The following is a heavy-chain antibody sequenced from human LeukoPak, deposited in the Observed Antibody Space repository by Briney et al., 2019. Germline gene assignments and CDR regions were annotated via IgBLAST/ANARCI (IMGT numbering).Heavy chain of an antibody. CDR1: GFTFSRSS. D-gene: IGHD6-13*01. V-gene: IGHV3-21*01. CDR3: TRAIRATGTDS. J-gene: IGHJ5*01. CDR2: ITSNGSQT. Sequence: GGSLRLSCVGSGFTFSRSSMNWVRQAPGKGLEWVSSITSNGSQTYYADALKGRFIISRDNVKNSLYLQMSSLRAEGTAVYYCTRAIRATGTDSWGQGTLVTVSS.